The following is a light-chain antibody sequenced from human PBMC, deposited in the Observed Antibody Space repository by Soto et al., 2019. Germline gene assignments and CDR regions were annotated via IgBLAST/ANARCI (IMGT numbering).Light chain of an antibody. Sequence: EIVLTQSPCTLSLSPGERATLSCRASQSVSSYLAWYQQEPGQAPRLLIYDASNRATGIPARFSGGGSGTDFTLTISSLEPEDFAVYYCQQRNPLTFGGGTKVDI. V-gene: IGKV3-11*01. CDR1: QSVSSY. J-gene: IGKJ4*01. CDR2: DAS. CDR3: QQRNPLT.